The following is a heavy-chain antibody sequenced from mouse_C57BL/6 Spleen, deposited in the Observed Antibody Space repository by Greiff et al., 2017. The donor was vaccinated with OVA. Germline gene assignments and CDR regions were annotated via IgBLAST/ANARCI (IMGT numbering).Heavy chain of an antibody. J-gene: IGHJ2*01. V-gene: IGHV1-15*01. Sequence: QVQLQQSGAELVRPGASVTLSCKASGYTFTDYEMHWVKQTPVHGLEWIGAIDPETGGTAYNEKFKGKATLTADKSSSTAYMELRSLTSEDAAVYFCARSEGSSYGYWGQGTTLTVSS. CDR3: ARSEGSSYGY. CDR1: GYTFTDYE. CDR2: IDPETGGT. D-gene: IGHD1-1*01.